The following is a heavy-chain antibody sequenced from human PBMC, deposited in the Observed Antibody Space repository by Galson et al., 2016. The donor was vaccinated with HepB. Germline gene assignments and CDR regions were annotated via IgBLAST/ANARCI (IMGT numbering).Heavy chain of an antibody. J-gene: IGHJ2*01. CDR1: GDSNKVHY. CDR2: VHSSGSS. D-gene: IGHD5-18*01. CDR3: ARGTLSCTGNSCFYQFFDL. V-gene: IGHV4-59*11. Sequence: SETLSLTCTVSGDSNKVHYRSWIRQPPGKGLEWIGYVHSSGSSFYNPSLRGRVTISVDTSKNHFSLKLDSVTAADTAVYYWARGTLSCTGNSCFYQFFDLWGRGILVSVSS.